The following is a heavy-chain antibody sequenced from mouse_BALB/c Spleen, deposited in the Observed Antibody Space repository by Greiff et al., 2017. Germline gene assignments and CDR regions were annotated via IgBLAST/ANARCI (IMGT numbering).Heavy chain of an antibody. CDR3: TREDITTVPWFAY. V-gene: IGHV1-15*01. J-gene: IGHJ3*01. Sequence: QVQLQQSGAELVRPGASVTLSCKASGYTFTDYEMHWVKQTPVHGLEWIGAIDPETGGTAYNQKFKGKATLTADKSSSTAYMELRSLTSEDSAVYYCTREDITTVPWFAYWGQGTLVTVSA. CDR1: GYTFTDYE. CDR2: IDPETGGT. D-gene: IGHD1-1*01.